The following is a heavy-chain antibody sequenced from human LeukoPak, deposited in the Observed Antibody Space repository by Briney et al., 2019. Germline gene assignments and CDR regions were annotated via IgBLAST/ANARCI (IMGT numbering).Heavy chain of an antibody. CDR3: ARDHYCSSTSCYSYGMDV. D-gene: IGHD2-2*01. CDR2: ISSSGSTI. J-gene: IGHJ6*02. Sequence: GSLRLSCAASGFTFSDYYMSWIRQAPGKGLEWVSYISSSGSTIYYADSVKGRFTISRDNAKNSLYLQMNSLRAEDTAVYYCARDHYCSSTSCYSYGMDVWGQGTTVTVSS. CDR1: GFTFSDYY. V-gene: IGHV3-11*01.